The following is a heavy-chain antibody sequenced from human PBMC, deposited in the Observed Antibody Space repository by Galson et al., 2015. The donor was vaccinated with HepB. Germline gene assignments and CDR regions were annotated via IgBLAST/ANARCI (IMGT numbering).Heavy chain of an antibody. Sequence: SLRLSCAASGFTSSHYGMVWARQLPRKGLEWMSFISRHGATNLYADSVEGRFSISRDNSENTLHLLMHSLSAEDTAVYFCGIVPGPMAVWGKGTTVTVSS. CDR3: GIVPGPMAV. D-gene: IGHD3-16*02. CDR1: GFTSSHYG. J-gene: IGHJ6*03. CDR2: ISRHGATN. V-gene: IGHV3-30*03.